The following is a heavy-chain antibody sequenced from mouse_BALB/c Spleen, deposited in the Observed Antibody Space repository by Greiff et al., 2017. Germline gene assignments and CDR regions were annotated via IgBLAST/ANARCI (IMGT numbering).Heavy chain of an antibody. V-gene: IGHV3-2*02. CDR3: ARRWDYGAWFAY. J-gene: IGHJ3*01. Sequence: EVKLMESGPGLVKPSQSLSLTCTVTGYSITSDYAWNWIRQFPGNKLEWMGYISYSGSTSYNPSLKSRISITRDTSKNQFFLQLNSVTTEDTATYYCARRWDYGAWFAYWGQGTLVTVSA. D-gene: IGHD2-4*01. CDR2: ISYSGST. CDR1: GYSITSDYA.